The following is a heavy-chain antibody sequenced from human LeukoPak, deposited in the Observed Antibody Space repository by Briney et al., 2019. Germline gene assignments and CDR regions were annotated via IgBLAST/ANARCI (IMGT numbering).Heavy chain of an antibody. V-gene: IGHV3-48*03. Sequence: GGSLRLSCAAYRFTFSSYEMNWVRQAPGKGLEWVTYISSSGGTIYYADSVKGRFTISRDNAKNSLYLQMNSLRAEDTAVYYCARDMVRGLYYFDYWGQGTLVTVSS. CDR1: RFTFSSYE. CDR3: ARDMVRGLYYFDY. J-gene: IGHJ4*02. D-gene: IGHD3-10*01. CDR2: ISSSGGTI.